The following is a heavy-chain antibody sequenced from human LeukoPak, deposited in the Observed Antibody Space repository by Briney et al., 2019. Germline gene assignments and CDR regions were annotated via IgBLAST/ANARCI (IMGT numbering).Heavy chain of an antibody. Sequence: GGSLRLSCAASGFTFSNYGVSWVRQAPGKGLEWVSGISGSGHRTYYADSVKGRFTISRDNSKNSLYLQMNSLRAEDTAVYYCARAHNWKYGSFDFWGQGTLVTVSS. J-gene: IGHJ4*02. CDR1: GFTFSNYG. D-gene: IGHD1-7*01. CDR2: ISGSGHRT. V-gene: IGHV3-23*01. CDR3: ARAHNWKYGSFDF.